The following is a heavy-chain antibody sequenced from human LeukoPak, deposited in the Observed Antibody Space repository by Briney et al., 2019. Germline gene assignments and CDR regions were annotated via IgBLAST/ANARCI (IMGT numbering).Heavy chain of an antibody. CDR2: ISSSSSYI. CDR3: ARPHSSRYYAGRAFDI. D-gene: IGHD3-22*01. CDR1: GFTFSSYS. Sequence: GGSLRLSCAASGFTFSSYSMNWVRQAPGKGLEWVSSISSSSSYIYYADSVKGRFTISRDNAKNSLYLQMNSLRAEDTAVYYCARPHSSRYYAGRAFDIWGQGTMVTVSS. V-gene: IGHV3-21*01. J-gene: IGHJ3*02.